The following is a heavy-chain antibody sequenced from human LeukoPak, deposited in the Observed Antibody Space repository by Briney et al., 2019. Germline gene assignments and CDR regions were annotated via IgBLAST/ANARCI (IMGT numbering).Heavy chain of an antibody. CDR3: AKEYGADWYFDL. J-gene: IGHJ2*01. CDR2: IYYSGST. CDR1: GGSISSGGYY. Sequence: SETLSLTCTVSGGSISSGGYYRSWIRQHPGKGLEWIGYIYYSGSTYYNPSLKSRVTMSVDTSKNQFSLKLRSVTAADTAVYYCAKEYGADWYFDLWGRGTLVTVSS. D-gene: IGHD4-17*01. V-gene: IGHV4-61*08.